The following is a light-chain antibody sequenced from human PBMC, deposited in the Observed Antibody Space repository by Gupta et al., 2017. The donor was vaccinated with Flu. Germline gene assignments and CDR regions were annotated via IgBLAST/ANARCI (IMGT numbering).Light chain of an antibody. CDR1: QSISSTY. V-gene: IGKV3-20*01. J-gene: IGKJ1*01. CDR3: QHYVSSPWT. Sequence: IVLPHSPGPLSLAPGETATLSCRASQSISSTYLAWYQQKPGQAPRLLTYGASSRATGIPDRFSGSGSGTDFTLTISRLEPEDFAVYYCQHYVSSPWTFGQGTKVEIK. CDR2: GAS.